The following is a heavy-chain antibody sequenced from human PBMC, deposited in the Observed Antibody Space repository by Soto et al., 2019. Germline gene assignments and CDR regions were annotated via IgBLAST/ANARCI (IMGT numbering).Heavy chain of an antibody. V-gene: IGHV4-59*01. CDR2: IYYSGST. D-gene: IGHD7-27*01. CDR3: AKDLTGERFNWFDP. Sequence: SETLSLTCTVSGGSISSYYWSWIRQPPGKGLEWIGYIYYSGSTNYNPSLKSRVTISVDTSKNQFSLKLSSVTAADTAVYYCAKDLTGERFNWFDPWGQGTLVTVSS. CDR1: GGSISSYY. J-gene: IGHJ5*02.